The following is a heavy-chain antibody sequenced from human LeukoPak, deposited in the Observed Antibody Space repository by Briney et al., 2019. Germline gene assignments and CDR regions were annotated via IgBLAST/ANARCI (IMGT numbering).Heavy chain of an antibody. CDR1: GGSISSYY. CDR2: IYYSGST. D-gene: IGHD3-3*01. V-gene: IGHV4-59*08. J-gene: IGHJ4*02. Sequence: SSETLSLTCTVSGGSISSYYWSWIRQPPGKGLEWIGYIYYSGSTNYNPSLKSRVTISVDTSKNQFSLKLSSVTAADTAVYYCARNQGYDFWSGYYPYYFDYWGQGTLVTVSS. CDR3: ARNQGYDFWSGYYPYYFDY.